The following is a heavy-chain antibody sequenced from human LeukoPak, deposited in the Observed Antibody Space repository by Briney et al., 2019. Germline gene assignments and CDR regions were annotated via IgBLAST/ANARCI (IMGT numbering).Heavy chain of an antibody. D-gene: IGHD6-19*01. V-gene: IGHV4-59*08. J-gene: IGHJ4*02. Sequence: SETLSLTCTVSGGSISSYYWSWIRQPPGKGLEWIGYIYYSGSTNYNPSLKSRVTISVDTSKNQFSLKLSSVTAADTAVYYCARVSSGWYYFDYWGQGTLVTVSS. CDR3: ARVSSGWYYFDY. CDR2: IYYSGST. CDR1: GGSISSYY.